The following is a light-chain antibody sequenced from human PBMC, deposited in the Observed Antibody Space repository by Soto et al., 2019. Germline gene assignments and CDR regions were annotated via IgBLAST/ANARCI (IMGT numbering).Light chain of an antibody. CDR3: QHYNSYSEA. CDR2: KAS. V-gene: IGKV1-5*03. CDR1: ENIAKY. Sequence: DIQMTQSPSSLSASVGDRVTITCRASENIAKYLNWYQQKQGKAPKLLIYKASTLKSGVPSRFSGSGSGTEFTLTISSLQPDDFATYYCQHYNSYSEAFGQGTKVDIK. J-gene: IGKJ1*01.